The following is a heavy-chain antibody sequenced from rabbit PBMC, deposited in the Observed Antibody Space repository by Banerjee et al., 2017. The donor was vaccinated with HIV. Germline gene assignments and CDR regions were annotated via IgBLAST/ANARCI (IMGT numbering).Heavy chain of an antibody. CDR2: IYIGSGST. CDR3: ARDLPDAIGWNFGL. Sequence: QEQLVESGGGLVQPEGSLTLTCTASGFTLSSSYSICWVRQAPGKGLEWIGCIYIGSGSTYYASLAKGRFTISETSSTTVTLQMTSLTAADTATYFCARDLPDAIGWNFGLWGQGSLVTVS. J-gene: IGHJ4*01. CDR1: GFTLSSSYS. V-gene: IGHV1S45*01. D-gene: IGHD1-1*01.